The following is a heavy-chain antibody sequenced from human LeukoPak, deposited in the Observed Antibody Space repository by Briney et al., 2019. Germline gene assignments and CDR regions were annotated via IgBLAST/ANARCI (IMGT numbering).Heavy chain of an antibody. CDR2: IHYSGST. V-gene: IGHV4-59*01. D-gene: IGHD5-18*01. CDR3: ARAGYTYADY. Sequence: SETLSLTCTVSGGSISSYYWSWIRQPAGKGLEWIGYIHYSGSTNYNPSLKSRVTISVDTSKNQFSLKLSSVTAADTAVYYCARAGYTYADYWGQGTLVTVSS. J-gene: IGHJ4*02. CDR1: GGSISSYY.